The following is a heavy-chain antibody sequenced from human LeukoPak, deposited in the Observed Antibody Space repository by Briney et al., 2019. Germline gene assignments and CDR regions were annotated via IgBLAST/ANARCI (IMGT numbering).Heavy chain of an antibody. CDR3: AKDRDHYYDPHFYLSYFDY. CDR1: GFTFSSNW. Sequence: GGSLRLSCAASGFTFSSNWMHWVRQAPGKGLVWVSRINPDGSSTSYADSVKGRFTISRDNSKNTLYLQMNSLRAEDTAVYYCAKDRDHYYDPHFYLSYFDYWGQGTLVTVSS. D-gene: IGHD3-22*01. CDR2: INPDGSST. J-gene: IGHJ4*02. V-gene: IGHV3-74*01.